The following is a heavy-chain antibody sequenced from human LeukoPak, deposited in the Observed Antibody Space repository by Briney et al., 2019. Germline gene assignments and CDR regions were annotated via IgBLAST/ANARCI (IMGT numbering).Heavy chain of an antibody. Sequence: PSETLSLTCAVYGGSFSGYYWSWLRQPPGKGLEWIGEINHSGSTNYNPSLKSRVTISVDTSKNQFALKLSSVTAADTAVYYCARGLRGREVHIDYWGQGTLVTVSS. CDR3: ARGLRGREVHIDY. D-gene: IGHD3-10*01. CDR2: INHSGST. J-gene: IGHJ4*02. V-gene: IGHV4-34*01. CDR1: GGSFSGYY.